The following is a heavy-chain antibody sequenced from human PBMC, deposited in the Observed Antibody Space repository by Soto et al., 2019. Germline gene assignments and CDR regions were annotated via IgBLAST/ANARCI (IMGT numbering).Heavy chain of an antibody. CDR1: GGSISSGGYS. D-gene: IGHD3-22*01. CDR2: IYHSGST. CDR3: ARDYYDSSGYGFDY. Sequence: SETLSLTCAVSGGSISSGGYSWSWIRQPPGKGLEWIGYIYHSGSTYYNPSLKSRVTISVDRSKNQFSLKLSSVTAADTAVYYCARDYYDSSGYGFDYWGQGTLVTVSS. J-gene: IGHJ4*02. V-gene: IGHV4-30-2*01.